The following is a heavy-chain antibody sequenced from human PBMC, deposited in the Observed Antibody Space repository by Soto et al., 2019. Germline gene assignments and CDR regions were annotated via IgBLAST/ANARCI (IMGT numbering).Heavy chain of an antibody. Sequence: LSLTCTVSGGSISSGDYYWSWIRQPPGKGLEWIGYIYYSGSTYYNPSLKSRVTISVDTSKNQFSLKLSSVAAADTAVYYCARDRQYCSSTSCYLSWGQGTLVTVSS. CDR1: GGSISSGDYY. V-gene: IGHV4-30-4*01. D-gene: IGHD2-2*01. CDR3: ARDRQYCSSTSCYLS. J-gene: IGHJ5*02. CDR2: IYYSGST.